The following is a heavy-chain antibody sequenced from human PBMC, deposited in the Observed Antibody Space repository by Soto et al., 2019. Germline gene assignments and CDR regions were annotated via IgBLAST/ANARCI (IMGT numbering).Heavy chain of an antibody. CDR2: ISSTTNYI. J-gene: IGHJ4*02. Sequence: PGGSLRLSCAASAFTFNNYAMNWVRQAPGKGLEWVSSISSTTNYIYYADSMKGRFTVSRDNAKNSVYLDMNSLSAEDTAVYYCARESEDLTSNFDYWGQGTLVTVSS. V-gene: IGHV3-21*01. CDR3: ARESEDLTSNFDY. CDR1: AFTFNNYA.